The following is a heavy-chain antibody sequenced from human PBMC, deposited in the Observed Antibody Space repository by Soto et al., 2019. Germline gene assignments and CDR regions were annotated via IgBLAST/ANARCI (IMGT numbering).Heavy chain of an antibody. J-gene: IGHJ6*02. Sequence: SETLSLTCAVSGGSIISSNWWSFVRQPPGKGLEWIGEIYHSGSTNYNPSLKSRVTISVDKSKNQFSLKLSSVTAADTAVYYCARGLLEITIFGVVIAPNGMDVWGQGTTVTVSS. D-gene: IGHD3-3*01. CDR3: ARGLLEITIFGVVIAPNGMDV. CDR1: GGSIISSNW. CDR2: IYHSGST. V-gene: IGHV4-4*02.